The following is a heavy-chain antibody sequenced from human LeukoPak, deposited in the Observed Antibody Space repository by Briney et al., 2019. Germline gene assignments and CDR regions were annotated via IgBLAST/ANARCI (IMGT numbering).Heavy chain of an antibody. CDR3: AKVSPLLTDRGVLDYFDY. J-gene: IGHJ4*02. D-gene: IGHD1-26*01. CDR2: ISWNSGTI. CDR1: GFTFDDYA. V-gene: IGHV3-9*01. Sequence: GGSLRLSCAASGFTFDDYAMHWVRQAPGKGLEWVSDISWNSGTICYADSVKGRFTISRDNAKNSLYLQMNSLRAEDTALYYCAKVSPLLTDRGVLDYFDYGGQGTLVTVSS.